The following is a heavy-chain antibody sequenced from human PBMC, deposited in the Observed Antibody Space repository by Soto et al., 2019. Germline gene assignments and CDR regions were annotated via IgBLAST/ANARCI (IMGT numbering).Heavy chain of an antibody. Sequence: QVQLVQSGAEVKKPGASVKVSCNPSGYAFTSYTMHWVRQAPGQGLDWMGWINADNGDSKYSQKFQGRVTITRDTSASIAYMELSRLRSEDTAVYYCARDTGSGLRVEPGIFEYWGQGTLVTVSS. CDR3: ARDTGSGLRVEPGIFEY. CDR1: GYAFTSYT. V-gene: IGHV1-3*01. D-gene: IGHD1-26*01. CDR2: INADNGDS. J-gene: IGHJ4*02.